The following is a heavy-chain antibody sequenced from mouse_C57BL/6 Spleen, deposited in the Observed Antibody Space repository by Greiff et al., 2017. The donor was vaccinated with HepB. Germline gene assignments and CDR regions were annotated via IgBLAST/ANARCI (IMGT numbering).Heavy chain of an antibody. CDR2: ISSGGSYT. V-gene: IGHV5-6*02. J-gene: IGHJ1*03. CDR1: GFTFSSYG. Sequence: EVKVVESGGDLVKPGGSLKLSCAASGFTFSSYGMSWVRQTPDKRLEWVATISSGGSYTYYPDSVKGRFTISRDNAKNTLYLQMSSLKSEDTAMYYCARRFTTVVAPYWYFDVWGTGTTVTVSS. D-gene: IGHD1-1*01. CDR3: ARRFTTVVAPYWYFDV.